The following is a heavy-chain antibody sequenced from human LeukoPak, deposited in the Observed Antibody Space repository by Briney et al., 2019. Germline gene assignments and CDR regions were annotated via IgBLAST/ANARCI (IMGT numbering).Heavy chain of an antibody. V-gene: IGHV3-30-3*01. CDR2: ISYDGGNK. D-gene: IGHD5-12*01. CDR1: GFTFSSYA. Sequence: GGSLRLSCAASGFTFSSYAMHWVRQAPGKGLEWVAVISYDGGNKYYADSVKGRFTISRDNSKNTLYLQMNSLRAEDTAVYYCARDDGDSAQRHSGYGYFDYWGQGTLVTVSS. J-gene: IGHJ4*02. CDR3: ARDDGDSAQRHSGYGYFDY.